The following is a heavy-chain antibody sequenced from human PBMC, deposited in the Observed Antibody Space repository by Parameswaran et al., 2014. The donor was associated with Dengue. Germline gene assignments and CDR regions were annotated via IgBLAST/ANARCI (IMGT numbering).Heavy chain of an antibody. D-gene: IGHD3-10*01. CDR3: ARSGASYGMDV. CDR2: MNPNSGNT. Sequence: WVRQAPGQGLEWMGWMNPNSGNTGYAQKFQGRVTMTRNTSISTAYMELSSLRSEDTAVYYCARSGASYGMDVWGQGTTVTVSS. V-gene: IGHV1-8*01. J-gene: IGHJ6*02.